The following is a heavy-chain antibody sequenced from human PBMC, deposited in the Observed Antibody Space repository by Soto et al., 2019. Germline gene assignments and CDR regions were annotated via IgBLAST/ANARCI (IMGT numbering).Heavy chain of an antibody. Sequence: GASVKVSCKASGYTFTSYAMHWVRQAPGQRLEWMGWINAGNGNTKYSQKFQGRVTITRDTSASKAYMELSSLRSEDTAVYYCARVDTAMDNWFDPWGQGTLVTVSS. CDR3: ARVDTAMDNWFDP. CDR1: GYTFTSYA. CDR2: INAGNGNT. D-gene: IGHD5-18*01. J-gene: IGHJ5*02. V-gene: IGHV1-3*01.